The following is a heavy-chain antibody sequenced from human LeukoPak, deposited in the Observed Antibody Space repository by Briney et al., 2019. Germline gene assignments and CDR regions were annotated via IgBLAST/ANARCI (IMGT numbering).Heavy chain of an antibody. CDR3: ARHRNYDKDAFDI. D-gene: IGHD3-9*01. V-gene: IGHV5-51*01. CDR1: GYSFTSYW. CDR2: IYPGDSDT. Sequence: GESLKIPCKSSGYSFTSYWNGWVRQMPGKGLEGMGIIYPGDSDTRYSPSFQGQVTISADKSNSTAYLQWSSLKASDTAMYYCARHRNYDKDAFDIWGQGKMVTVSS. J-gene: IGHJ3*02.